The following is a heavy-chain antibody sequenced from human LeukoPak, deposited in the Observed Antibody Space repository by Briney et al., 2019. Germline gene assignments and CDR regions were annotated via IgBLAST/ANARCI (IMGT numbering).Heavy chain of an antibody. CDR1: RFTFTGYA. CDR2: ISSSGGTT. V-gene: IGHV3-23*01. CDR3: AKDSGSWPLRAFDI. Sequence: GGSLRLSCAASRFTFTGYAMSWVRQAPGKGLEWVSGISSSGGTTYYADSVKGRFTISRDNSKNTLYLQMNSLRAVDTAVYYCAKDSGSWPLRAFDIWGQGTIVTVSS. D-gene: IGHD2-15*01. J-gene: IGHJ3*02.